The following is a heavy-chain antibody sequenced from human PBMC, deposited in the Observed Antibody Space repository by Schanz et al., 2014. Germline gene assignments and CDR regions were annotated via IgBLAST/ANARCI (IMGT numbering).Heavy chain of an antibody. V-gene: IGHV3-23*04. CDR1: GFIVSSTY. J-gene: IGHJ4*02. CDR2: ISDNGIST. Sequence: EVQLVESGGDLVQPGGSQRLSCAASGFIVSSTYMTWVRQAPGKGLEWVSGISDNGISTYYADSVKGRFSISRENSKSILYLQMNSLRAEDTAVYYCAKAGSGWSTAGYYYWGQGTLVAVSS. D-gene: IGHD6-19*01. CDR3: AKAGSGWSTAGYYY.